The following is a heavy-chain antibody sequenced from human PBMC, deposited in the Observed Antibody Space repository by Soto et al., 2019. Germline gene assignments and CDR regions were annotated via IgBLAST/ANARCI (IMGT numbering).Heavy chain of an antibody. CDR2: IYYTGST. V-gene: IGHV4-59*01. CDR3: ARQRGNYFDY. D-gene: IGHD3-10*01. Sequence: SETLSLTCTVSGDSISTFYWSWIRQPPGKGLEWIGYIYYTGSTNYNPSLKSRVTMSVDTSKKQFSLKLTSVNAADTAVYYCARQRGNYFDYWGQGSLVTVSS. J-gene: IGHJ4*02. CDR1: GDSISTFY.